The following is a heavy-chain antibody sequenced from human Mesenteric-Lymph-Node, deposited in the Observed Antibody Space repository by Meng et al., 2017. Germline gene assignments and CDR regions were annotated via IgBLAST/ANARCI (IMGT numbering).Heavy chain of an antibody. CDR2: IYYSGST. D-gene: IGHD5-18*01. CDR1: GGSISSGDYY. Sequence: QWRLPELGPGLGKPSQTLSLTCTVSGGSISSGDYYWSWIRQPPGKGLEWIGYIYYSGSTYYNPSLKSRVTISVDTSKNQFSLKLSSVTAADTAVYYCARVGWRQWSFDLWGRGTLVTVSS. J-gene: IGHJ2*01. CDR3: ARVGWRQWSFDL. V-gene: IGHV4-30-4*01.